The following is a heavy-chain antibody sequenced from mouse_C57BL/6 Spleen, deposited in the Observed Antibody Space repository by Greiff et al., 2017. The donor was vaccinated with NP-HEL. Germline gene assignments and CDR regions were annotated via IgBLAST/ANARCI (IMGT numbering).Heavy chain of an antibody. Sequence: QVQLKQSGPELVKPGASVKISCKASGYAFSSSWMNWVKQRPGKGLEWIGRIYPGDGDTNYNGKFKGKATLTADKSSSTASMQLSSLTSEDSAVYFWARPVTTVVARGNYCDYWGQGTTLTVSS. CDR2: IYPGDGDT. V-gene: IGHV1-82*01. D-gene: IGHD1-1*01. CDR3: ARPVTTVVARGNYCDY. J-gene: IGHJ2*01. CDR1: GYAFSSSW.